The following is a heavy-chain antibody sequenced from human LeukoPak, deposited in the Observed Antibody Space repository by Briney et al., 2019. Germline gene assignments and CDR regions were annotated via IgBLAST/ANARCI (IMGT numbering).Heavy chain of an antibody. CDR1: GGSISSYY. Sequence: PSETLSLTCTVSGGSISSYYWSWIRQPPGKGLEWIGYIYYSGSTRYNPSLKSRVTISVDTSKSQFSLKLSSVTAADTAVYYCARGRRTDFHYYNYMDVWGKGTAVTVSS. CDR2: IYYSGST. V-gene: IGHV4-59*01. J-gene: IGHJ6*03. CDR3: ARGRRTDFHYYNYMDV. D-gene: IGHD3-3*01.